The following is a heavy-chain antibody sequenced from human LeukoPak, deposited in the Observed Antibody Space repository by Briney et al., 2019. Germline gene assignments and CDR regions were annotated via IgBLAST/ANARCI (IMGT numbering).Heavy chain of an antibody. CDR3: ARGPSGYHNT. D-gene: IGHD5-12*01. CDR1: GFTFSSYG. CDR2: IRYDGSNK. V-gene: IGHV3-30*02. J-gene: IGHJ4*02. Sequence: PGGSLRLSCAASGFTFSSYGMHWVRQAPGKGLEWVTFIRYDGSNKYYTDSVKGRFAISRDNSYKTLYLQMNSLRAEDTAVYYCARGPSGYHNTGGQGTLVTVSS.